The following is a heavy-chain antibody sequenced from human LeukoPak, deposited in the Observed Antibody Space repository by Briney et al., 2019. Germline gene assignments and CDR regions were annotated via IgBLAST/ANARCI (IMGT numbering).Heavy chain of an antibody. CDR3: AREGSSGYYFYYYYYGMDV. CDR2: IWYDGSNK. Sequence: GGSLRLSCAASEFTFSSYGMHWVRQAPGKGLEWVAVIWYDGSNKYYADSVKGRFTISRDNSKNTLYLQMNSLRAEDTAVYYCAREGSSGYYFYYYYYGMDVWGQGTTVTVSS. J-gene: IGHJ6*02. D-gene: IGHD3-22*01. V-gene: IGHV3-33*01. CDR1: EFTFSSYG.